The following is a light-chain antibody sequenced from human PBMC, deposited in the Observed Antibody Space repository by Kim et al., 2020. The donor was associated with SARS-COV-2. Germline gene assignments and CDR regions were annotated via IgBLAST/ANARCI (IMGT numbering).Light chain of an antibody. CDR2: GAS. V-gene: IGKV3-20*01. Sequence: SSPGERATPRCWGGHTCFSSNLAWYQQKPGQSPRLLVHGASSRATGIPDRFSGSGSGTDFTLTISRLQPEDFAVYYCQQYANALTFGGGTKVDIK. J-gene: IGKJ4*01. CDR3: QQYANALT. CDR1: HTCFSSN.